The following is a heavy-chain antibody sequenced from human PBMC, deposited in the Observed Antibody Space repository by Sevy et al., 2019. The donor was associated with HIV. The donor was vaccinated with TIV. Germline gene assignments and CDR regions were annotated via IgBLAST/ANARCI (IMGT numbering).Heavy chain of an antibody. V-gene: IGHV3-23*01. Sequence: GGSLRLSCAASGFTFSSYAMSWVRQAPGKGLEWVSAISGSGGSTYYADSVKGRFTISRDNSKNTLYLQMNSLRAEDTAVYYCAKDSYYYDSSGSSDLEDFQHWGQRTLVTVSS. D-gene: IGHD3-22*01. CDR2: ISGSGGST. CDR1: GFTFSSYA. CDR3: AKDSYYYDSSGSSDLEDFQH. J-gene: IGHJ1*01.